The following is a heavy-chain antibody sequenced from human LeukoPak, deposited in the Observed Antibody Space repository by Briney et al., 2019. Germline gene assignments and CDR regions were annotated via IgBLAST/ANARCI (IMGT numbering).Heavy chain of an antibody. Sequence: PGGSLRLSCAASGFTFSSYAMHWVRQAPGKGLEWVAVISYDGSNKYYPDSVKGRFTISRDNSKNTLYLQMNSLRAEDTAVYYCASSERYGHDYWGQGTLVTVSS. CDR2: ISYDGSNK. CDR1: GFTFSSYA. D-gene: IGHD5-18*01. V-gene: IGHV3-30-3*01. CDR3: ASSERYGHDY. J-gene: IGHJ4*02.